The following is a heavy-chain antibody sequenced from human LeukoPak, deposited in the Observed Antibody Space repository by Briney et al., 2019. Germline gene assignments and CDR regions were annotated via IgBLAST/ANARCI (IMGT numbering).Heavy chain of an antibody. CDR1: GFTFTSYW. CDR2: IKPDGSEQ. V-gene: IGHV3-7*01. J-gene: IGHJ4*02. CDR3: AAGSYFNY. D-gene: IGHD3-10*01. Sequence: PGGSLGLSCAASGFTFTSYWMSWFRQAPGKGLECVANIKPDGSEQYYVHSMKGRFTISRDNAKNSLYLQMNSLRADDTAVYYCAAGSYFNYWGQGTLVTVSS.